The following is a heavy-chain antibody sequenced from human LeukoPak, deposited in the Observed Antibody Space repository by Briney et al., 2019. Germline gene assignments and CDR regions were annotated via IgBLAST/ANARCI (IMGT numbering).Heavy chain of an antibody. D-gene: IGHD3-3*01. Sequence: GGSLRLSCAASGFTFSSYAMSWVRQAPGKGLEWVSAISGSGGSTYYADSVKGRFTISRDNSKNTLYLQMNRLRAEVTAVYYCAKSSPLTDVLRFLEWLPRYYMDVWGKGTTVTVSS. CDR2: ISGSGGST. CDR1: GFTFSSYA. V-gene: IGHV3-23*01. J-gene: IGHJ6*03. CDR3: AKSSPLTDVLRFLEWLPRYYMDV.